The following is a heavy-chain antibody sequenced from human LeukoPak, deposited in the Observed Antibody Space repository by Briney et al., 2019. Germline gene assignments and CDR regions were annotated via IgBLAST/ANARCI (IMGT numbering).Heavy chain of an antibody. CDR1: GLTFTSYI. V-gene: IGHV3-21*01. CDR3: ARDITMIVVVIPAY. D-gene: IGHD3-22*01. CDR2: ISGSGAYI. J-gene: IGHJ4*02. Sequence: GGSLRLSCAASGLTFTSYIMHWVRQAPGKGLEWVSSISGSGAYIYYADSVKGRFTISRDNAKNSLSLQMNSLRAEDTAVYYCARDITMIVVVIPAYWGQGTLVTVSS.